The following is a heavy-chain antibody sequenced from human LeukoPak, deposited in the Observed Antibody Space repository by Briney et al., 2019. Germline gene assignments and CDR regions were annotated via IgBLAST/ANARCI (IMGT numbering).Heavy chain of an antibody. CDR2: ISGSTNTI. D-gene: IGHD3-9*01. J-gene: IGHJ4*02. CDR1: GLTFRTYS. Sequence: GGSLRLSCAASGLTFRTYSMNWVRQAPGKGLEWVPLISGSTNTIYYADSVKGRFTISRDNAKNSLFLQMNSLRAEDTAVYYCARGGYFENDYWGQGTLVTVSS. CDR3: ARGGYFENDY. V-gene: IGHV3-21*01.